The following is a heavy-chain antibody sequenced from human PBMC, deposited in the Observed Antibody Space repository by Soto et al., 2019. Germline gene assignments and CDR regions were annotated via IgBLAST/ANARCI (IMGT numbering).Heavy chain of an antibody. CDR1: GCSISSYY. D-gene: IGHD3-10*01. J-gene: IGHJ6*02. CDR2: IYYSGST. V-gene: IGHV4-59*01. CDR3: ARYMVRGVYGMDV. Sequence: SETLSLTCTVSGCSISSYYWSWIRQPPGKGLEWIGYIYYSGSTNYNPSLKSRVTISVDTSKNQFSLKLSPVTAADTAVYYCARYMVRGVYGMDVWGQGTTVTVSS.